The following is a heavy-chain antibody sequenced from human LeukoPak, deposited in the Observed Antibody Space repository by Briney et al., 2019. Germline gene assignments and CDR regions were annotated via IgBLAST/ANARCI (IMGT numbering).Heavy chain of an antibody. V-gene: IGHV1-69*13. CDR2: IIPIYPTT. J-gene: IGHJ3*01. CDR3: ARASFPFLEWTTSIPFDV. Sequence: GASVKVSCKASGGTFNSFALSWVRQAPGQGLEWMGGIIPIYPTTEYAQKLQGRVTISADESRGTVSIELSNLRSDDTAVYYCARASFPFLEWTTSIPFDVWGQGTVVIVSS. CDR1: GGTFNSFA. D-gene: IGHD3-3*02.